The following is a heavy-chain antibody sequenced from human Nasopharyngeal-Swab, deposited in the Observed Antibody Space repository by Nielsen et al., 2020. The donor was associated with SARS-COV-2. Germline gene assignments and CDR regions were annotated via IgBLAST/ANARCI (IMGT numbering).Heavy chain of an antibody. V-gene: IGHV1-69*06. D-gene: IGHD6-13*01. Sequence: WLGQAPGQGLEWMGGIIPIFGTANYAQKFQGRVTITADKSTSTAYMELSSLRSEDTAVYYCARSGDSNYRRPPYYYYYMDVWGKGTTVTVSS. CDR2: IIPIFGTA. CDR3: ARSGDSNYRRPPYYYYYMDV. J-gene: IGHJ6*03.